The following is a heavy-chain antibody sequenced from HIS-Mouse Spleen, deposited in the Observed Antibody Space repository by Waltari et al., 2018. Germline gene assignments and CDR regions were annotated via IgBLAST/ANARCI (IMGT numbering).Heavy chain of an antibody. Sequence: QLQLQESGPGLVKPSETLSLTCTVSGGSISSSSYYWGWIRQPPGKGLEWIGRICYSGGTYSNPSLKSRVTISVDTSKNQFSLKLSSVTAADTAVYYCASGVVVAATAVHFDYWGQGTLVTVSS. CDR2: ICYSGGT. J-gene: IGHJ4*02. CDR3: ASGVVVAATAVHFDY. CDR1: GGSISSSSYY. D-gene: IGHD2-15*01. V-gene: IGHV4-39*07.